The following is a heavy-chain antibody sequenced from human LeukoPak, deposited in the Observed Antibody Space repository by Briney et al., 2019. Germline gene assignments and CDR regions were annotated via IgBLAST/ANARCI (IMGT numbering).Heavy chain of an antibody. CDR2: ISSSSSYI. D-gene: IGHD6-6*01. J-gene: IGHJ3*02. V-gene: IGHV3-21*01. CDR1: GFTFSSYS. CDR3: ARGGVWSIAARHDAFDI. Sequence: PGGSLRLSCAASGFTFSSYSMNWVRQAPGKGLEWVSSISSSSSYIYYADSVKGRFTISRDNAKNSLYLQMNSLRAEDTAVYYCARGGVWSIAARHDAFDIWGQGTMVTVSS.